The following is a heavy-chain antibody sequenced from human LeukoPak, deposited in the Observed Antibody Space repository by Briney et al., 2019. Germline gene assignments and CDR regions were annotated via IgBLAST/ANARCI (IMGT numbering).Heavy chain of an antibody. CDR3: ARQGGSYSGRPFDY. D-gene: IGHD3-10*01. Sequence: SETLSLTCTVSGYSISSGYYWGWIRQPPGKGLEWIGSIYHSGSTNYNPSLKSRVTISVDTSKNQFSLKLSSVTAADTAMYYCARQGGSYSGRPFDYWGQGTLVTVSS. CDR1: GYSISSGYY. J-gene: IGHJ4*02. V-gene: IGHV4-38-2*02. CDR2: IYHSGST.